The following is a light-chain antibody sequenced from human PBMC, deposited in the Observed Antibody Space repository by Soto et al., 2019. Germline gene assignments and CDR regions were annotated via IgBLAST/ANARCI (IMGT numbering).Light chain of an antibody. Sequence: EIVLAQSPGTLSLSPGERATLSCRASQSISSSSLAWYQQKPGQAPRLVIYAASTRATGILNRFSGSGSGTDFTLTISRLEREDFAVYYCQQFGTSPLTFGGGTTLEI. CDR1: QSISSSS. CDR2: AAS. V-gene: IGKV3-20*01. J-gene: IGKJ4*01. CDR3: QQFGTSPLT.